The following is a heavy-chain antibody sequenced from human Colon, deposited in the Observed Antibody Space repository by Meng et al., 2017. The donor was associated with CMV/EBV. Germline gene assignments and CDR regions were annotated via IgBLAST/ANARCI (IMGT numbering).Heavy chain of an antibody. V-gene: IGHV3-74*01. CDR1: GLIFDGHW. Sequence: GESLKISCVDSGLIFDGHWMHWVRQGPGKGLVWVSLIRYYGSGTSYADSVKGRFTVSRDNAKNTLYLQMNGLRAEDTAVYYCAAGRGGSYPDPWGQGTLVTVSS. CDR2: IRYYGSGT. CDR3: AAGRGGSYPDP. J-gene: IGHJ5*02. D-gene: IGHD1-26*01.